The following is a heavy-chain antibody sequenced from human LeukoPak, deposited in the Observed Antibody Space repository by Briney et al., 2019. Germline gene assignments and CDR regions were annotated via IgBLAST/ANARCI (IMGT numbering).Heavy chain of an antibody. CDR3: ATSAHLYGSIAAAGSLWLDP. J-gene: IGHJ5*02. V-gene: IGHV1-24*01. CDR1: GYTLTELS. CDR2: FDPEDGET. D-gene: IGHD6-13*01. Sequence: ASVKVSCKVSGYTLTELSMHWVRQAPGKGLEWTGGFDPEDGETIYAQKFQGRVTMTEDTSTDTAYMELSSLRSEDTAVYYCATSAHLYGSIAAAGSLWLDPWGQGTLVTVSS.